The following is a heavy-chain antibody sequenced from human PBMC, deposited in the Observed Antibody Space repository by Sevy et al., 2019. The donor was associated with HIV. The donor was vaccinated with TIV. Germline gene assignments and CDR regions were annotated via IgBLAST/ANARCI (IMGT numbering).Heavy chain of an antibody. CDR3: AKEMGFRWFGDGNYGMDV. CDR2: ISYDGSNK. J-gene: IGHJ6*02. Sequence: GGSLRLSCAASGFTFSSYGMHWVRQAPGKGLEWVAVISYDGSNKYYADSVKGRFTISRDNSKNTLYLQMNSLRAEDTAVYYCAKEMGFRWFGDGNYGMDVWGQGTTVTVSS. D-gene: IGHD3-10*01. CDR1: GFTFSSYG. V-gene: IGHV3-30*18.